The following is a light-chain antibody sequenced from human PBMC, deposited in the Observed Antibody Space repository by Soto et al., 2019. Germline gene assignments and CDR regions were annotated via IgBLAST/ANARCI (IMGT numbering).Light chain of an antibody. V-gene: IGKV1-5*03. CDR2: KAS. CDR3: QQYNSYSIT. J-gene: IGKJ5*01. CDR1: QSISSW. Sequence: DIQMTQSPSTLYSSVVDRFMITCRASQSISSWLAWYQQKPGKAPKLLIYKASSLESGVPSRFSGSGSGTEFTLTISSLQPDDFATYYCQQYNSYSITFGQGTRLEIK.